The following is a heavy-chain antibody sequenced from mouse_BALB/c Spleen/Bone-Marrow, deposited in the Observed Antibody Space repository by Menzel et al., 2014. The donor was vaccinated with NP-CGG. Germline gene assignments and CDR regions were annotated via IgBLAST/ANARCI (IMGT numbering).Heavy chain of an antibody. CDR3: AFYYGNYGVY. V-gene: IGHV1-69*01. CDR2: IDTSDSYT. CDR1: GYTFTDYW. J-gene: IGHJ2*01. Sequence: QVQLKEPGAELVMPGASVKMSCKASGYTFTDYWMHWVKQRPGQGLEWIGAIDTSDSYTSYNQKFKGKATLTVDESSSTAYMQLSSLTSEDSAVYYCAFYYGNYGVYWGQGTTLTVSS. D-gene: IGHD2-1*01.